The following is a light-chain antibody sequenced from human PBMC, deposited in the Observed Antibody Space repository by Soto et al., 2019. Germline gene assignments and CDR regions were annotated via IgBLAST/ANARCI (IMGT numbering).Light chain of an antibody. CDR1: QNIANDY. CDR3: QQYGSSPWT. CDR2: DAS. V-gene: IGKV3-20*01. J-gene: IGKJ1*01. Sequence: EVALTQSPGTLSLSPGARATLSCRASQNIANDYLTWYQQKPGQAPRVPIYDASTRATGIPDRFSGSGSGTDFTLTISRLEPEDFAMYYCQQYGSSPWTFGQGTKVDIK.